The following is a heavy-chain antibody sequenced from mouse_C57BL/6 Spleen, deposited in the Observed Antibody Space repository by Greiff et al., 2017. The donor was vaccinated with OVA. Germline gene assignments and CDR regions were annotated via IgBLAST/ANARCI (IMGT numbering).Heavy chain of an antibody. CDR1: GFTFSDYG. V-gene: IGHV5-17*01. Sequence: EVMLVESGGGLVKPGGSLKLSCAASGFTFSDYGMHWVRQAPEKGLEWVAYISSGSSTIYYADTVKGRFTISRDNAKNTLFLQMTSLRSEDTAMDYCARTGTVVGYAMDYWGQGTSVTVSS. D-gene: IGHD1-1*01. CDR3: ARTGTVVGYAMDY. CDR2: ISSGSSTI. J-gene: IGHJ4*01.